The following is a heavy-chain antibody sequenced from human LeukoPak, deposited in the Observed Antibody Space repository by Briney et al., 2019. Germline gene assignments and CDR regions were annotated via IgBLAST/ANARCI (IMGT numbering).Heavy chain of an antibody. Sequence: SETLSLTCSVSGGSISTSSYYWGWIRQPPGKGLEWIGSVYYSGSTYYNPSLKSRVTTSVDTSKNQFSLKLSSVTAADTAVYYCARLWARCSGTNCYSNPYYFDYWGQGTLVTVSS. CDR3: ARLWARCSGTNCYSNPYYFDY. CDR2: VYYSGST. D-gene: IGHD2-2*01. J-gene: IGHJ4*02. CDR1: GGSISTSSYY. V-gene: IGHV4-39*01.